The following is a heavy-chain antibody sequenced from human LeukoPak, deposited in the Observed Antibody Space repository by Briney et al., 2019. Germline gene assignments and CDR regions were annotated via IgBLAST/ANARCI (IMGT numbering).Heavy chain of an antibody. J-gene: IGHJ4*02. CDR1: GFTFSSHG. V-gene: IGHV4-39*01. CDR3: AANSADYNTLGSSYKV. Sequence: GSLRLSCAASGFTFSSHGMNWVRQSPGKGLEWIGSISYSGTTYYNPSLKSRVTISVDTSKNQFSLKLNSVTAADTAVFYCAANSADYNTLGSSYKVWGQGTLVTVSS. D-gene: IGHD3-10*01. CDR2: ISYSGTT.